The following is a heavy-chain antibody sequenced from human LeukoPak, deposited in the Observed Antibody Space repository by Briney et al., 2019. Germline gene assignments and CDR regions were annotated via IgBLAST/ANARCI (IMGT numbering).Heavy chain of an antibody. Sequence: PSETLSLTCTVSGGSISGGSYYWSWIRQPAGKGLEWIGRIYTSGSTNYNPSLKSRVTISVDTSKNQFSLKLSSVTAADTAVYYCARSLVYGDFSDYWGQGTLVTVSS. J-gene: IGHJ4*02. CDR3: ARSLVYGDFSDY. V-gene: IGHV4-61*02. D-gene: IGHD4-17*01. CDR2: IYTSGST. CDR1: GGSISGGSYY.